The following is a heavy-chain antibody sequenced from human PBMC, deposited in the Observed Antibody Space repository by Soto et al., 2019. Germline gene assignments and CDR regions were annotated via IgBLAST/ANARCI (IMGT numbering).Heavy chain of an antibody. J-gene: IGHJ3*02. V-gene: IGHV3-7*03. D-gene: IGHD3-16*01. Sequence: GGSLRLSCAASAFTFSSYWMSWVRQAPGKGLEWVANIDQDGSEKYYVDSVKGRFTISRDNAKNSLYLQMNSLRAEDTAVYYCARDLFEAARRGEYAFDIWGQGTMVTVSS. CDR1: AFTFSSYW. CDR2: IDQDGSEK. CDR3: ARDLFEAARRGEYAFDI.